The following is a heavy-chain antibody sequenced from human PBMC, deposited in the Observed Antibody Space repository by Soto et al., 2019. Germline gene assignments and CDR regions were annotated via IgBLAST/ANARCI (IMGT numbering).Heavy chain of an antibody. V-gene: IGHV4-31*03. J-gene: IGHJ5*02. Sequence: SETLSLTCTVSGGSISSGGYYWSWIRQHPGKGLEWIGYIYYSGSTYYNPSLKSRVTISVDTSKNQFSLKLSSVTAADTAVYYCARDKVVAAPDRFALWGQGTLVPVAS. D-gene: IGHD2-15*01. CDR2: IYYSGST. CDR1: GGSISSGGYY. CDR3: ARDKVVAAPDRFAL.